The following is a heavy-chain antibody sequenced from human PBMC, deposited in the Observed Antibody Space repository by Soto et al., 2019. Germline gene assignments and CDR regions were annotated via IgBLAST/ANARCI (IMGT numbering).Heavy chain of an antibody. CDR1: GFTFSTYP. V-gene: IGHV3-23*01. Sequence: EVQLLESGGGLVQPGGSLRLSCAASGFTFSTYPMYWVRQAPGKGLEWVSGISGSGISTFYVDTVKGRFTISRDNSKNTVFLQINSLRAEDTAIYYCVKFPVITASYYYQDMDVWGQGTTVTVSS. J-gene: IGHJ6*03. CDR2: ISGSGIST. D-gene: IGHD4-4*01. CDR3: VKFPVITASYYYQDMDV.